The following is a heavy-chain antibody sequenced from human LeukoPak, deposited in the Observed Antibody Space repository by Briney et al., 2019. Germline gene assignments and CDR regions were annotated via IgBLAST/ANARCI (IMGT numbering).Heavy chain of an antibody. V-gene: IGHV4-38-2*02. D-gene: IGHD5-24*01. Sequence: PSETLSLTCTVSGYSISSGYYWGWIRQPPGKGLEWIGSIYHSGITSYNPSLKSRITISVDTSKNQFSLKLNSVTAADTAVYYCARRGDGYNSPPFDYWGQGTLVTVSS. CDR3: ARRGDGYNSPPFDY. CDR1: GYSISSGYY. CDR2: IYHSGIT. J-gene: IGHJ4*02.